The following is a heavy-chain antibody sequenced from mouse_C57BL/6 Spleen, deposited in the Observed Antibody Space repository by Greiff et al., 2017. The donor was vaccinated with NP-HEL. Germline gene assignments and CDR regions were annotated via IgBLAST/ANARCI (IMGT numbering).Heavy chain of an antibody. CDR3: ARWGLRRYFDV. J-gene: IGHJ1*03. V-gene: IGHV1-74*01. Sequence: QVQLQQPGAELVKPGASVKVSCKASGYTFTSYWMHWVKQRPGQGLEWIGRLHPSASDPNYNQTFKGKATLTVDKSSSTAYMQLSSLTSEDSAVYYCARWGLRRYFDVWGTGTTVTVSS. CDR2: LHPSASDP. CDR1: GYTFTSYW. D-gene: IGHD2-2*01.